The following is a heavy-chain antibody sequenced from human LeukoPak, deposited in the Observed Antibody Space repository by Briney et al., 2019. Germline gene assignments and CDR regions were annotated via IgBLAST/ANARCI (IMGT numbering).Heavy chain of an antibody. CDR3: ARGLYDDYFTKTGYLDS. CDR2: INDSGST. CDR1: GRSFSGYY. J-gene: IGHJ4*02. D-gene: IGHD2/OR15-2a*01. V-gene: IGHV4-34*01. Sequence: PSETLSLTCAVYGRSFSGYYWTWIRQSPGKGLEWIGEINDSGSTNYNPLLKSRVTISVDTSKSQFSLRKTSVTAADTAVYYCARGLYDDYFTKTGYLDSWGQGTRVTVSS.